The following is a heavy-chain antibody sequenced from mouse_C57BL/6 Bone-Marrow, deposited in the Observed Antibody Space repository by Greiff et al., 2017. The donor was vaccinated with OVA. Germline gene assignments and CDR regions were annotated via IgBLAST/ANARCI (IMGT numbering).Heavy chain of an antibody. CDR2: ISDGGSYT. V-gene: IGHV5-4*01. D-gene: IGHD1-1*01. CDR3: ARERVYYYGSSHWYFDV. J-gene: IGHJ1*03. Sequence: EVKLVESGGGLVKPGGSLKLSCAASGFTFSSYAMSWVRQTPEKRLEWVATISDGGSYTYYPDNVKGRFTISRDNAKNNLYLQMSHLKSEDTAMYYCARERVYYYGSSHWYFDVWGTGTTVTVSS. CDR1: GFTFSSYA.